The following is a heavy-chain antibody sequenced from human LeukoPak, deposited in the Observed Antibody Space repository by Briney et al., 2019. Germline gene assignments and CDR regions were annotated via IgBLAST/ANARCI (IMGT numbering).Heavy chain of an antibody. CDR3: ATGGYSYGPKWFDP. D-gene: IGHD5-18*01. V-gene: IGHV3-30*04. J-gene: IGHJ5*02. Sequence: GGSLRLSCAASGFTFSSYAMHWVRQAPGKGLEWVAVISYDGSNKYYADSVKGRFTISRDNSKNTLYLQMNSLRAEDTAVYYCATGGYSYGPKWFDPWGQGTLVTVSS. CDR2: ISYDGSNK. CDR1: GFTFSSYA.